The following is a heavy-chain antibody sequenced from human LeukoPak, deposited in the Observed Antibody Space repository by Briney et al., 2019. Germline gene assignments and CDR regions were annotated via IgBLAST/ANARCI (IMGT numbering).Heavy chain of an antibody. J-gene: IGHJ4*02. CDR3: ARYDGGATADF. Sequence: GESLKISCKVSRYSLTNYWIAWVRQKPGKGLEWMGIVFPADSDTRYSPSFQGQVTISADKSINTAYLQWTSLKASDTAIYYCARYDGGATADFWGQGTLVTDSS. CDR1: RYSLTNYW. D-gene: IGHD1-26*01. V-gene: IGHV5-51*01. CDR2: VFPADSDT.